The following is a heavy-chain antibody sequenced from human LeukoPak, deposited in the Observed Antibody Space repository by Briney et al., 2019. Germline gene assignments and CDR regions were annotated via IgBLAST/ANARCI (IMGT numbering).Heavy chain of an antibody. D-gene: IGHD6-13*01. CDR1: GYTFTNYD. CDR3: ARVVVGAAGGRECDH. V-gene: IGHV1-8*02. J-gene: IGHJ4*02. CDR2: IHPYSGNT. Sequence: ASVKVSCKASGYTFTNYDINWVRQATGQGLEWMGWIHPYSGNTGYAQMFQGRVTVTRDTSISTVYMELSDLRSDDTAVYYCARVVVGAAGGRECDHWGQGTLVTVSS.